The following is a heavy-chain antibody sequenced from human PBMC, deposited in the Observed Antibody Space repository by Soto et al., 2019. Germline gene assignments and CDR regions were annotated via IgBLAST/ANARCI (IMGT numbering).Heavy chain of an antibody. CDR1: GGTFSSYA. V-gene: IGHV1-69*01. CDR3: ALFDNYGDYQPQDY. D-gene: IGHD4-17*01. CDR2: IIPIFGTA. Sequence: QVQLVQSGAEVKKPGSSVKVSCKASGGTFSSYAISWVRQAPGQGLEWMGGIIPIFGTANYAQKFQGRVTITADESTSTAYMDLSSLRSEYTAVYYCALFDNYGDYQPQDYWCQGTLVTVSS. J-gene: IGHJ4*02.